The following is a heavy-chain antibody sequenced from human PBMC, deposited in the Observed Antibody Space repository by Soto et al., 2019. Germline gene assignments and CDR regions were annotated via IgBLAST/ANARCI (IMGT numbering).Heavy chain of an antibody. J-gene: IGHJ4*02. CDR2: MSWDGSDE. V-gene: IGHV3-30*18. Sequence: QVQLVESGGGVVQPGRSLRLSCAASGFTFSSYGMHWVRQAPGKGLEWVAVMSWDGSDEFYEETVKGRFTVSRENSRNALYLQMNSLRPEDTAGYYCAKEGCSGGICYGFDYWGQGTLVTVSS. D-gene: IGHD2-15*01. CDR3: AKEGCSGGICYGFDY. CDR1: GFTFSSYG.